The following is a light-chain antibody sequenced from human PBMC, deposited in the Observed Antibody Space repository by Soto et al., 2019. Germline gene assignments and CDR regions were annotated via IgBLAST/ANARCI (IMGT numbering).Light chain of an antibody. V-gene: IGKV3-20*01. CDR1: QSVSSSY. J-gene: IGKJ3*01. CDR2: GAS. Sequence: EIVLTQSPGTLSLSPGERATLSCRASQSVSSSYLAWYQQKPGQAPRLLIFGASNRATGIPDRFSGSGSGTDFTLTISRLEAEDFAVYYCQQYGSSPPFTFGPGTKVDIK. CDR3: QQYGSSPPFT.